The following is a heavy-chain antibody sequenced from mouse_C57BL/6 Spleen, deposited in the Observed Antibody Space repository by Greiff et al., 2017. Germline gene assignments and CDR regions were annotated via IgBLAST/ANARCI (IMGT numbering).Heavy chain of an antibody. Sequence: EVQLQESGAELVKPGASVKLSCTASGFNIKDYYMHWVKQRTEQGLEWIGRIDPEDGETKYAPKFPGKATITADTSSNTAYLQLSSLTSEDTAVYYCALYYYGSSFFDVWGTGTTVTVSS. D-gene: IGHD1-1*01. CDR1: GFNIKDYY. CDR2: IDPEDGET. J-gene: IGHJ1*03. CDR3: ALYYYGSSFFDV. V-gene: IGHV14-2*01.